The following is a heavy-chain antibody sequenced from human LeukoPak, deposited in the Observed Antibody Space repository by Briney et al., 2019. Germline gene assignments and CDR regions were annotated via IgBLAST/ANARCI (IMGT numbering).Heavy chain of an antibody. D-gene: IGHD1-26*01. CDR1: GGSFSGYY. CDR2: INHSGST. J-gene: IGHJ4*02. Sequence: PSETLSLTCAVYGGSFSGYYWSWIRQPPGKGLEWIGEINHSGSTNYNPSLKSRVTISVDTSKNQSSLKLSSVTAADTAVYYCARNLWIVGATPNFDYWGQGTLVTVSS. V-gene: IGHV4-34*01. CDR3: ARNLWIVGATPNFDY.